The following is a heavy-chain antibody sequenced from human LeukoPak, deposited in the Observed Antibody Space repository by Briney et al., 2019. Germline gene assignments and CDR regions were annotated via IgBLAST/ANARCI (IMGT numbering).Heavy chain of an antibody. J-gene: IGHJ4*02. D-gene: IGHD3-22*01. CDR2: IHYSGST. CDR1: GFTVSSNY. V-gene: IGHV4-39*06. Sequence: GSLRLSCAASGFTVSSNYMSWVRQPPGKGLEWIGRIHYSGSTYYNPSLKSRVTTSIDTSKNQFPLKMSSVTAADTAVYYCAREDYYDRSGYPGYWGQGTLVTVSS. CDR3: AREDYYDRSGYPGY.